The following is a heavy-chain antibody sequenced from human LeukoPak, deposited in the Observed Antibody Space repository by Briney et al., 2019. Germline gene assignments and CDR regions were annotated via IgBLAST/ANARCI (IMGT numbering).Heavy chain of an antibody. J-gene: IGHJ6*02. V-gene: IGHV3-9*01. CDR1: GFTFDDYA. Sequence: PGRSLRLSCAASGFTFDDYAMHWVRQAPGKGLEWVSGISWNSGSIGYADSVKGRFTISRDNAKNSLYLQMNSLRAEDTALYYCAKGTLAAAGRYYYYGMDVWGQGTTVTVSS. CDR2: ISWNSGSI. CDR3: AKGTLAAAGRYYYYGMDV. D-gene: IGHD6-13*01.